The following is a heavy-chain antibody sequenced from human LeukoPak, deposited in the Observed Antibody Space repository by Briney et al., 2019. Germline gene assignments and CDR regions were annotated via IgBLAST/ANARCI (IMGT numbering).Heavy chain of an antibody. J-gene: IGHJ4*02. CDR3: AKDSRYCSGGSCFFDY. D-gene: IGHD2-15*01. Sequence: GSLRLSCAASGFTFNEHAFHWVRQGPGKGLKWLAVTSYDGRKTFYVESVKGRFTISRDNSKNTLYLQMNSLRAEDTAVYYCAKDSRYCSGGSCFFDYWGQGTLVTVSS. CDR1: GFTFNEHA. V-gene: IGHV3-30*04. CDR2: TSYDGRKT.